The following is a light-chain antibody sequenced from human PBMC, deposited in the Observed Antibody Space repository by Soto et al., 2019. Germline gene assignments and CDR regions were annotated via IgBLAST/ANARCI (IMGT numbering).Light chain of an antibody. V-gene: IGKV3-11*01. Sequence: DILLTHSLDTLSLSPGDIATFSCSGSPSVSSYLAWYQQKPGQAPRLLIYDASNRATGIPARFSGNGSGTDFTLTISSLEPEDFAVYYCQQRSNWPPSITFGQGTRLEIK. J-gene: IGKJ5*01. CDR3: QQRSNWPPSIT. CDR1: PSVSSY. CDR2: DAS.